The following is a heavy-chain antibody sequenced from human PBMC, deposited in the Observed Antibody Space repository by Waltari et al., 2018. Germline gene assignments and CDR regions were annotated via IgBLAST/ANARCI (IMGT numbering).Heavy chain of an antibody. Sequence: QVQLQESGPGLVKPSETLSLTCTVSGGSISSHYWSWIRQPPGKGLEWIGYIYYSGSTNYSPSLKSRVTISVDTSKNQFSLKLSSVTAADTAVYYCAREKSSSWYGWFDPWGQGTLVTVSS. CDR2: IYYSGST. J-gene: IGHJ5*02. D-gene: IGHD6-13*01. CDR1: GGSISSHY. CDR3: AREKSSSWYGWFDP. V-gene: IGHV4-59*11.